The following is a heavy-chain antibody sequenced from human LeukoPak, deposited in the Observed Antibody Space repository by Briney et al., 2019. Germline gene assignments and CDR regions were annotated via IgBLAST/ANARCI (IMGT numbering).Heavy chain of an antibody. CDR2: INPNSGGT. D-gene: IGHD3-16*01. CDR1: GYTFTGYY. Sequence: GASVKVSCKASGYTFTGYYMHWVRQAPGQGLEWMGWINPNSGGTNYAQKFQGRVTITADESTSTAYMELSSLRSEDTAVYYCASDFWGIHAFDIWGQGTMVTVSS. V-gene: IGHV1-2*02. J-gene: IGHJ3*02. CDR3: ASDFWGIHAFDI.